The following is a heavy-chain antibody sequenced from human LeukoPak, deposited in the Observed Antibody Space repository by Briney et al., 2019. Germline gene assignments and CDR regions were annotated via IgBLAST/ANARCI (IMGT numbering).Heavy chain of an antibody. CDR1: GFTFSSYA. CDR2: INHNGNVN. D-gene: IGHD1-26*01. V-gene: IGHV3-7*03. Sequence: GGSLRLSCAASGFTFSSYAMHWVRQAPGKGLEWVASINHNGNVNYYVDSVKGRFTISRDNSRNTLYLQMNSLRGDDTAVYYCAKDVGKWESLHFFDYWGQGTLVTVSS. CDR3: AKDVGKWESLHFFDY. J-gene: IGHJ4*02.